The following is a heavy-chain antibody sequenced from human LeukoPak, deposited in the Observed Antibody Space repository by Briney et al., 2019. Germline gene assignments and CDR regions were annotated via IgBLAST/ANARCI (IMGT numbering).Heavy chain of an antibody. CDR2: ISSNGSST. D-gene: IGHD3-10*01. CDR3: VKGRITMVRGVFDY. CDR1: GFTFSSYA. J-gene: IGHJ4*02. Sequence: GRSLRLSCSASGFTFSSYAMHWVRQAPGKGLEYVSAISSNGSSTYYADSVKGRFTISRDNSKNTLYLQMSSLRAEDTAVYYCVKGRITMVRGVFDYWGQGTLVTVSS. V-gene: IGHV3-64D*09.